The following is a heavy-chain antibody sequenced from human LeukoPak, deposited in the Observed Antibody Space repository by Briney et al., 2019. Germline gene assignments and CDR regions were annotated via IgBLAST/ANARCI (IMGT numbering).Heavy chain of an antibody. CDR2: IYYSGST. CDR3: ASRGYYFDY. D-gene: IGHD3-16*01. J-gene: IGHJ4*02. V-gene: IGHV4-39*07. CDR1: GGSISSSSFS. Sequence: SETLSLTCTVSGGSISSSSFSWGWIRQPPGKGLEWIGTIYYSGSTFYNPSLKSRVTISVDTSKNQFSLKLSSVTAADTAVYYCASRGYYFDYWGQGTLVTVSS.